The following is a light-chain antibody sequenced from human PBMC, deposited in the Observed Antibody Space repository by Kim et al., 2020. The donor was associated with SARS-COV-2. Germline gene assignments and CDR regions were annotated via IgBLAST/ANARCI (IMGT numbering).Light chain of an antibody. V-gene: IGKV3-20*01. CDR2: GGS. CDR1: QSVSSSY. CDR3: QQYGSSPWT. J-gene: IGKJ1*01. Sequence: SPGERATHSRRASQSVSSSYLAWDQQKPGQAPRLLSYGGSSRATGIPDRFSGSGSGTDFTLTISRLEPEDFAVYYCQQYGSSPWTFGQGTKVDIK.